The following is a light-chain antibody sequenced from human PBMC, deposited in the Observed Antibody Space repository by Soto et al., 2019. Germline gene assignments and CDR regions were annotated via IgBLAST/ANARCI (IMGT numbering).Light chain of an antibody. CDR1: QSVSSSY. CDR3: QQSGSSLFT. CDR2: GAS. V-gene: IGKV3-20*01. J-gene: IGKJ3*01. Sequence: EIVLTQSPGTLSLSPGERATLSCRASQSVSSSYLAWYQQKPGQAPRLLIYGASSRATGIPDRFSGSGSGTNFTLTISRLEPEDCAVYYCQQSGSSLFTFGPGTKVDIK.